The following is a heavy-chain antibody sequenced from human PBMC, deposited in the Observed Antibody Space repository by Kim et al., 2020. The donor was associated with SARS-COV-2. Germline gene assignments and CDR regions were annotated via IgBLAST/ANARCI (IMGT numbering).Heavy chain of an antibody. V-gene: IGHV4-34*01. Sequence: SETLSLTCAVYGGSFSGYYWSWIRQPPGKGLEWIGEINHSGSTNYNPSLKSRVTISVDTSKNQFSLKLSSVTAADTAVYYCARATLLWFGELSNYYYYGMDVWGQGTTVTVSS. CDR1: GGSFSGYY. CDR2: INHSGST. CDR3: ARATLLWFGELSNYYYYGMDV. D-gene: IGHD3-10*01. J-gene: IGHJ6*02.